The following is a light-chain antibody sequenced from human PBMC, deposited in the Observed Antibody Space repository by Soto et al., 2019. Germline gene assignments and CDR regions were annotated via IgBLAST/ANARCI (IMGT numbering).Light chain of an antibody. J-gene: IGLJ1*01. CDR3: CSYAGSYV. V-gene: IGLV2-11*01. CDR2: DVN. Sequence: QSALTQPRSVSGSPGQSVTISCTGTSSDVGTYNYVSWYQQHPGKAPKLMIYDVNKRPSGVPDRFSGSKSGNTASLTISGLQAEDEADYYCCSYAGSYVFDSGTKLTVL. CDR1: SSDVGTYNY.